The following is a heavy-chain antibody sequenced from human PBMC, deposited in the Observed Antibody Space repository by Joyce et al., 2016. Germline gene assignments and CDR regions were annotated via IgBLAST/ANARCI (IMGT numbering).Heavy chain of an antibody. CDR1: GFSLSSYW. Sequence: EVQLVESGGGLVQPGGSLRLSCAASGFSLSSYWIHWVRQVPGKGLWWVSRINYEGTDSTSAGSVKGRFTISRDNAKNTLYLEMNSLRAEDTAVYYCARSPARNGANDYWGQGTLVTVSP. D-gene: IGHD4/OR15-4a*01. CDR2: INYEGTDS. V-gene: IGHV3-74*01. J-gene: IGHJ4*02. CDR3: ARSPARNGANDY.